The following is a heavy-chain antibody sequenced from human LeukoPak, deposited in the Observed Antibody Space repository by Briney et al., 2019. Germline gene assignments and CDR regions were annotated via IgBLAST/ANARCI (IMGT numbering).Heavy chain of an antibody. CDR2: INHSGST. CDR3: ARQYCSSTRCYGGPLFDY. V-gene: IGHV4-34*01. D-gene: IGHD2-2*01. Sequence: PSATLSLTCAVDGGSFSGYYWSWIRQPPGKGLEWIGEINHSGSTNYNPSLTSRVTISVDTSKSQFSLKLSSVTAADTAVYYCARQYCSSTRCYGGPLFDYWGQGTLVTVSS. J-gene: IGHJ4*02. CDR1: GGSFSGYY.